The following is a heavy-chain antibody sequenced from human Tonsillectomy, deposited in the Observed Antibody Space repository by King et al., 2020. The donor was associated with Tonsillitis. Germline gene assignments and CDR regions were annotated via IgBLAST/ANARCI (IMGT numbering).Heavy chain of an antibody. CDR1: GYTFTSYG. D-gene: IGHD3-10*01. CDR3: ARDRSSTLVRGVIRPLGY. V-gene: IGHV1-18*01. CDR2: ISAHNGNT. Sequence: QLVQSGAEVKKPGASVKVSCKASGYTFTSYGISWVRQAPGQGLEWMGWISAHNGNTQFAQKVQARLTMTTDTSTSTAYMVLRSLRSDDTAVYYCARDRSSTLVRGVIRPLGYWGQGTLVTVSS. J-gene: IGHJ4*02.